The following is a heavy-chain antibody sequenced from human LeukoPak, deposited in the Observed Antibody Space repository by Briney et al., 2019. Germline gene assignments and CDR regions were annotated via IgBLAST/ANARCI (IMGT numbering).Heavy chain of an antibody. CDR2: IKQDGSEK. Sequence: PGGSLRLSCAASGFTCSSYWMSWVRQAPGKWLEWVANIKQDGSEKYYVDSVKGRFTISRENAKNSLYLKMNRLRAEDTSVYYCARGAYYYDSSGYGLFDYWGQGTLVTVSS. CDR1: GFTCSSYW. J-gene: IGHJ4*02. D-gene: IGHD3-22*01. CDR3: ARGAYYYDSSGYGLFDY. V-gene: IGHV3-7*01.